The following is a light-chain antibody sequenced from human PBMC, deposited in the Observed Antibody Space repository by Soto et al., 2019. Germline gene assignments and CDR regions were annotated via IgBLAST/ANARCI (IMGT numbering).Light chain of an antibody. CDR2: GAS. Sequence: EIVLTQSPGTLSLSPGERATLSCRASQSVSSNYVAWYQRKPGLSPRLLIYGASSRATDIPSRFSGSGYGTDFTLTITGLDAEDFAVYYCQQYGSSPPTFGQGTKVEVK. J-gene: IGKJ1*01. V-gene: IGKV3-20*01. CDR3: QQYGSSPPT. CDR1: QSVSSNY.